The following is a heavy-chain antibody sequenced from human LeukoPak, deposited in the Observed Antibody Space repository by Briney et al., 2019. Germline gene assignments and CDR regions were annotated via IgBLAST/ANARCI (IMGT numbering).Heavy chain of an antibody. D-gene: IGHD1-26*01. J-gene: IGHJ6*03. CDR2: ISYDGTDK. CDR3: ARDTRGSYNYYYYMDV. V-gene: IGHV3-30*04. Sequence: GGSLRLSCAASGFTFSSFAMHWVRQAPGKGLAWVAVISYDGTDKYQADSVKGRFTISRDNSKNTLYLQMNSLRAEDTAVYYCARDTRGSYNYYYYMDVWGKGTTVTVSS. CDR1: GFTFSSFA.